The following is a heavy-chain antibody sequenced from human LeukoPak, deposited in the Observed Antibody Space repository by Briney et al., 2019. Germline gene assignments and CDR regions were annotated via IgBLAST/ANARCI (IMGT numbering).Heavy chain of an antibody. CDR1: GFTFSSYS. Sequence: WGSLSLSCAASGFTFSSYSMNWVRQAPGKGLEWVSYISSSGSTIYYADSVKGRFTISRDNAKNSLYLQMNSLRAEDTAVYYCAELGITMIGGVWGKGTRVTISS. D-gene: IGHD3-10*02. J-gene: IGHJ6*04. CDR3: AELGITMIGGV. CDR2: ISSSGSTI. V-gene: IGHV3-48*04.